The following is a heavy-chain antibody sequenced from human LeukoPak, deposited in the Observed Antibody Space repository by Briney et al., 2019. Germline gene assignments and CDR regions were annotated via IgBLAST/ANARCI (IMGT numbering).Heavy chain of an antibody. Sequence: PGGSLRLSCAASGFTFSSYGMHWVRQAPGKGLEWVAVISYDGSNKYYADSVKGRFTISRDNSKNTLYLQMNSLRAEDTAVYYCAKAPRYNWNYYDYWGQGTLVTVSA. CDR1: GFTFSSYG. D-gene: IGHD1-20*01. V-gene: IGHV3-30*18. CDR2: ISYDGSNK. CDR3: AKAPRYNWNYYDY. J-gene: IGHJ4*02.